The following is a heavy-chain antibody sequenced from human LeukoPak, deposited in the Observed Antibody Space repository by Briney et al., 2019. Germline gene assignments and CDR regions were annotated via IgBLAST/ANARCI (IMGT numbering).Heavy chain of an antibody. CDR3: ARGPDTIFGVVIRDYGMDV. J-gene: IGHJ6*02. V-gene: IGHV3-66*01. CDR2: IYSGGST. Sequence: GGSLRLSCAASGFTVSSNYMSWVRQAPGKGLEWVSVIYSGGSTYYADSVKGSFTISRDNSKNTLYLQMNSLRAEDTAVYYCARGPDTIFGVVIRDYGMDVWGQGTTVTVSS. D-gene: IGHD3-3*01. CDR1: GFTVSSNY.